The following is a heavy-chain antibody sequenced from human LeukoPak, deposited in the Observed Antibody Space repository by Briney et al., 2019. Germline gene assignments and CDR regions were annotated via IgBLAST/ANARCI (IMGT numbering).Heavy chain of an antibody. CDR1: GASLSSYY. J-gene: IGHJ4*02. Sequence: PSETLSLTCSVSGASLSSYYWDWLRQPPGKGLEWIGYISDTGKTDSNPSLKSRVTISLDTSKKQFSLRLRSVTAADSAVYYCATGYYEPFATRGPGIVVSVSS. V-gene: IGHV4-59*01. CDR2: ISDTGKT. CDR3: ATGYYEPFAT. D-gene: IGHD3-3*01.